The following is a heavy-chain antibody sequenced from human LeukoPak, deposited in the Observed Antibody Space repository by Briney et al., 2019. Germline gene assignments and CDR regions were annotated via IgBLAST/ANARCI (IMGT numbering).Heavy chain of an antibody. CDR3: AKDMSSYGDYGDFDY. CDR2: ISWNSGSI. J-gene: IGHJ4*02. V-gene: IGHV3-9*01. CDR1: GFTFDDYA. D-gene: IGHD4-17*01. Sequence: PGGSLRLSCAASGFTFDDYAMHWVRQAPGKGLEWVSGISWNSGSIGYADSVKGRFTISRDNAKNSLYLQMNSLRAEDTALYYCAKDMSSYGDYGDFDYWGQGTLVTVSS.